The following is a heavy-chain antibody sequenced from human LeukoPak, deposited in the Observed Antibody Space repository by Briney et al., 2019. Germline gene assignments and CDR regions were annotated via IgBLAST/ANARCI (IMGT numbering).Heavy chain of an antibody. J-gene: IGHJ4*02. D-gene: IGHD2-15*01. CDR1: GGSFSSYY. Sequence: SETLSLTCAVYGGSFSSYYWSWIRQPAGKGLEWIGRIYTSGSTNYNPSLKSRVTISVDTSKNQFSLKLSSVTAADTAVYYCARDRGSGGSCYQLAYWGQGTLVTVSS. CDR2: IYTSGST. V-gene: IGHV4-4*07. CDR3: ARDRGSGGSCYQLAY.